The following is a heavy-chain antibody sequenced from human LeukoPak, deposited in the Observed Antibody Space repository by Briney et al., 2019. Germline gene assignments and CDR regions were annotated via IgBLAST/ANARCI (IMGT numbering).Heavy chain of an antibody. Sequence: GGSLRLSCAASGFTFSSYSMNWVRQAPGKGLEWVSSISSSSSYIYYADSVKGRFTISRDNAKNSLYLQMNSLRAEDTAVYYCAREDTAMVWDAFDIWGQGTMVTVSS. V-gene: IGHV3-21*01. CDR3: AREDTAMVWDAFDI. J-gene: IGHJ3*02. D-gene: IGHD5-18*01. CDR1: GFTFSSYS. CDR2: ISSSSSYI.